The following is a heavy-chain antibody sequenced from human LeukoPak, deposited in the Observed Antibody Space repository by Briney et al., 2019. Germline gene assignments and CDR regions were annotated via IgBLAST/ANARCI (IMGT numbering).Heavy chain of an antibody. CDR2: INPSGGST. CDR3: ATREDYGAFDI. CDR1: GYTFTSYY. Sequence: ASVKVSCKASGYTFTSYYMHWVRQAPGQGLEWMGIINPSGGSTSYAQKFRGRVTMTRDMSTSTVYMELSSLRSEDTAVYSCATREDYGAFDIWGQGTMVTVSS. D-gene: IGHD3-16*01. J-gene: IGHJ3*02. V-gene: IGHV1-46*01.